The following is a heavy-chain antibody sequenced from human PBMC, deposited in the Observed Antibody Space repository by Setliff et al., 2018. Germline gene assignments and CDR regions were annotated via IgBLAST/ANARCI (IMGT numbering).Heavy chain of an antibody. CDR3: ARMSGFLYMDV. J-gene: IGHJ6*03. CDR1: GVSVANTASY. V-gene: IGHV4-61*09. CDR2: IYTSWST. D-gene: IGHD3-3*01. Sequence: SETLSLTCNVSGVSVANTASYWSWIRQPAGKGLEWLGQIYTSWSTNYNPSLKGRATLSIDASKRQFSLKLTSVTAADTAVYYCARMSGFLYMDVWGKGTTVTVSS.